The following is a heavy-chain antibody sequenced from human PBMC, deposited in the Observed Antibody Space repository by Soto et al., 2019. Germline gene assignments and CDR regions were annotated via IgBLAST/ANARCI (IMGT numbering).Heavy chain of an antibody. CDR3: TRNHAGALADY. V-gene: IGHV3-21*01. CDR2: ISSTSNYI. CDR1: GFTFSSYS. J-gene: IGHJ4*02. D-gene: IGHD1-26*01. Sequence: EVQLVESGGGLVKPGGSLRPSCAASGFTFSSYSMNWVRQAPGKGLEWVSSISSTSNYIYYADSLRGRFTISRDNAKNSLYLQMNSLRAEDTAVYYCTRNHAGALADYWCQGTLFTVSS.